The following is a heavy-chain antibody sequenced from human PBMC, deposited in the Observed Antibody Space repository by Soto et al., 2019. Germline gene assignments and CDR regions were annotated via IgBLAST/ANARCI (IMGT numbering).Heavy chain of an antibody. V-gene: IGHV4-31*03. Sequence: QVQLQESGPGLVKPSQTLSLTCTVSGGSISSGGYYWSWIRQHPGKGLEWIGYIYYSGSTYYNPSLKRRVTISVDTSKNQFSLKLSSVTAADTAVYYCARAVLRYFDWLSPLFDYWGQGTLVTVSS. CDR1: GGSISSGGYY. CDR3: ARAVLRYFDWLSPLFDY. D-gene: IGHD3-9*01. J-gene: IGHJ4*02. CDR2: IYYSGST.